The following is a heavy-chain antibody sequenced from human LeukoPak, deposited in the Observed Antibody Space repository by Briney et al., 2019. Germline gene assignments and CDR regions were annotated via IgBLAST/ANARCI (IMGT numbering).Heavy chain of an antibody. CDR3: ARDYCGGDCYAPSYFDY. V-gene: IGHV3-21*01. J-gene: IGHJ4*02. CDR2: ISDDGKYI. Sequence: GGSLRLSCAASGFTFSRYSMNWVRQAPGKGLEWVSSISDDGKYIYYADSVKGRFSISRDNAKSSLYLQMNSLRAEDTAVYYCARDYCGGDCYAPSYFDYWCQGTLVTVSS. CDR1: GFTFSRYS. D-gene: IGHD2-21*02.